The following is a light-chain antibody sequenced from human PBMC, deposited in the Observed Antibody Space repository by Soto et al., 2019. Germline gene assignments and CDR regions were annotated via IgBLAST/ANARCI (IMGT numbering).Light chain of an antibody. V-gene: IGLV1-40*01. CDR2: ANS. CDR3: QSYDSSLSVV. CDR1: SSNIGAGCD. Sequence: QAVVTQPASVSGATGKRVTISCTGSSSNIGAGCDVHWYQQLPGTAPKLLIYANSNRPSGVPDRFSGSKSGTSASLAITGLQAEDEGDYYCQSYDSSLSVVFGGGTKLTV. J-gene: IGLJ2*01.